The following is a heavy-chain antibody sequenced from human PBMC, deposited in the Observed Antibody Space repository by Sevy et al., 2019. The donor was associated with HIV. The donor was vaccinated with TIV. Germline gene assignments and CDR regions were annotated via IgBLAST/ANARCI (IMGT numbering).Heavy chain of an antibody. CDR1: GFTFDDYA. Sequence: GGSLRLSCAASGFTFDDYAMHWVRQAPGKGLEWVSGISWNSASIEYTDSVKGRFTISRDNAKNSLYQQMKSLRADDTALYYCARDRDDGYCTNGVCFNFDNWGQGTLVTVSS. D-gene: IGHD2-8*01. CDR3: ARDRDDGYCTNGVCFNFDN. CDR2: ISWNSASI. J-gene: IGHJ4*01. V-gene: IGHV3-9*01.